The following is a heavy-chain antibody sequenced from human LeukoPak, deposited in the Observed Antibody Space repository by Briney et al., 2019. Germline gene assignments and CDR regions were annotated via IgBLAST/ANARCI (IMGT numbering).Heavy chain of an antibody. V-gene: IGHV1-2*06. Sequence: GASVKVSCKASGYTFTCYYMHWVRQAPGQGLEWMGRINPNSGGTNFAQKFQGRVSMTRDTSISTAYMEMSSLRSDDTAVYYCASDFVYGTSSSSELDFWGQGTLVTVSS. D-gene: IGHD2-8*01. CDR2: INPNSGGT. CDR1: GYTFTCYY. J-gene: IGHJ4*02. CDR3: ASDFVYGTSSSSELDF.